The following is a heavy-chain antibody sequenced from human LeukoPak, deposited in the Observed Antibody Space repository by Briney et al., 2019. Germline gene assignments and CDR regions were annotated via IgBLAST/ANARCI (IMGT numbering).Heavy chain of an antibody. V-gene: IGHV1-18*01. CDR1: GYTFTSYG. D-gene: IGHD1-26*01. Sequence: ASVKVSCKASGYTFTSYGISWVRQAPGQGLEWMGWISAYNGNTNYAQKHQGRVTMTTDTSTSTAYMELRSLRSDDTAVYYCARDMIGGSYYRGYYYYGMDVWGQGTTVTVSS. J-gene: IGHJ6*02. CDR3: ARDMIGGSYYRGYYYYGMDV. CDR2: ISAYNGNT.